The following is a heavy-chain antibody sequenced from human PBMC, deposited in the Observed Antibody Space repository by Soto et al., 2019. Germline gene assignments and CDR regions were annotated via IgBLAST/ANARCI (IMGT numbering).Heavy chain of an antibody. CDR3: ARDKGYYHDSSGPFDY. CDR2: TYYRSQWLN. D-gene: IGHD3-22*01. V-gene: IGHV6-1*01. CDR1: GDGVSSHSAA. J-gene: IGHJ4*02. Sequence: SETPSLNCPISGDGVSSHSAAWNWIRQSPSRGLEWLGRTYYRSQWLNDYADSVKSRITIKPDTSKNQFSLELDSVTPEDTAVYYCARDKGYYHDSSGPFDYWGLGALVT.